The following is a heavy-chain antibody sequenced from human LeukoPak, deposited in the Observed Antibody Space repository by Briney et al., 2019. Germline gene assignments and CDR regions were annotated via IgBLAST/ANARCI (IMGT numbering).Heavy chain of an antibody. J-gene: IGHJ4*02. Sequence: PGGSLRLSCEASGFTFSSDAMNWVRQAPGKGLEWVSAISGSVSSPYYADSVKGRFTISRDNAKNSLYLQMNSLRAEDTAVYYCARVRDPFDYWGQGTLVTVSS. V-gene: IGHV3-21*01. CDR3: ARVRDPFDY. CDR2: ISGSVSSP. CDR1: GFTFSSDA.